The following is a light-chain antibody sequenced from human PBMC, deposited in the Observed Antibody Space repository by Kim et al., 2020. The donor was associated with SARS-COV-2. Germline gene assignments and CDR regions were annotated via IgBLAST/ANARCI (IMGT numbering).Light chain of an antibody. CDR1: QSVSSN. V-gene: IGKV3-15*01. CDR3: QQYNDWLRLT. J-gene: IGKJ4*01. Sequence: EIVMTQSPATLSVSPGERATLSCRASQSVSSNLAWYQQKPGQAPRLLMYGASTRATGVPARFSGSGSGTEFTLTIASLQSEDSAVYYCQQYNDWLRLTFGGGTKLDIK. CDR2: GAS.